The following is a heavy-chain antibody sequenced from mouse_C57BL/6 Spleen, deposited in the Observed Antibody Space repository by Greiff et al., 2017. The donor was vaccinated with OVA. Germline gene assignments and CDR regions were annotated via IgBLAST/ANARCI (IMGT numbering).Heavy chain of an antibody. CDR2: IHPNSGST. CDR1: GYTFTSYW. V-gene: IGHV1-64*01. D-gene: IGHD1-1*01. CDR3: AREEAGYYYGSSAGYYDV. Sequence: VQLQQSGAELVKPGASVKLSCKASGYTFTSYWMHWVKQRPGQGLEWIGMIHPNSGSTNYNEKFKSKATLTVDKSSSTAYMQLSSLTSEDSAVYYCAREEAGYYYGSSAGYYDVWGTGTTVTVSS. J-gene: IGHJ1*03.